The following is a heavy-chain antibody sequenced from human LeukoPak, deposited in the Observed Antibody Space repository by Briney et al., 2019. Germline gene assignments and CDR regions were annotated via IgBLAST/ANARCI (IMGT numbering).Heavy chain of an antibody. CDR1: GYTFINYD. Sequence: ASVKVSCKASGYTFINYDINWVRQATGQGLEWMGWLHPRSGTAGYAQNFQGRVTITGDTSMSAAYMELSSLRSEDTAVYYCARASRITGNLNVEFIWGQGTMVTVSS. CDR3: ARASRITGNLNVEFI. J-gene: IGHJ3*02. D-gene: IGHD1-20*01. CDR2: LHPRSGTA. V-gene: IGHV1-8*01.